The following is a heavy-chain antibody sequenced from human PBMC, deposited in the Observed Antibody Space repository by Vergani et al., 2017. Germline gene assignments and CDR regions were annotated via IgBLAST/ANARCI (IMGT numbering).Heavy chain of an antibody. J-gene: IGHJ4*02. V-gene: IGHV4-59*01. D-gene: IGHD5-12*01. CDR2: IYYSGST. CDR3: ARLRGYYCDY. CDR1: GGSISSYY. Sequence: QVQLQESGPGLVKPSETLSLTCTVSGGSISSYYWSWIRQPPGKGLEVIGYIYYSGSTNYNPSLKSRVPISVDTSKNQFALKLSSVTAADTAVYYCARLRGYYCDYWGQGTLVTVSS.